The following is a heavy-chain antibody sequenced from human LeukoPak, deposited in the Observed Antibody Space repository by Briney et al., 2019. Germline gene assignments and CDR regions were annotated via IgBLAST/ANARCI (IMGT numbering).Heavy chain of an antibody. CDR1: GGPISSYY. Sequence: SETLSLTCTVSGGPISSYYWSWIRQPPGKGLEWIGYIYYSGSTNYNPSLKSRVTMSVDTSKNQFSLKLSSVTAADTAVYYCAREEDCSGGSCYVVYWGQGTLVTVSS. CDR2: IYYSGST. CDR3: AREEDCSGGSCYVVY. J-gene: IGHJ4*02. D-gene: IGHD2-15*01. V-gene: IGHV4-59*12.